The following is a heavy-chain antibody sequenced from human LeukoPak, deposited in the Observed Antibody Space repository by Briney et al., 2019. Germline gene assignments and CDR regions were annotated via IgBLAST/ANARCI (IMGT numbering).Heavy chain of an antibody. CDR3: ARAEGYGGFDY. CDR2: VSSSSSYI. CDR1: GFTFSRYS. D-gene: IGHD4-23*01. J-gene: IGHJ4*02. V-gene: IGHV3-21*01. Sequence: GGSLRLSCAASGFTFSRYSMNWVRQAPGKGLEWVSSVSSSSSYIYYADSVKGRFTISRDNAKNSVFLQMNSLRAEDTAVYYCARAEGYGGFDYWGQGTLVTVSS.